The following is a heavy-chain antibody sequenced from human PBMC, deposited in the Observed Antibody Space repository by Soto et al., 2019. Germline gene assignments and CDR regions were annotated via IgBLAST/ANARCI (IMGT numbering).Heavy chain of an antibody. CDR2: IHNGQTT. J-gene: IGHJ4*01. CDR1: GDSLTRNY. CDR3: ARTVSGGFDY. Sequence: SETLSLTCTVSGDSLTRNYWSWIRQPPGKGLEWLAFIHNGQTTNYNPSLVGRVSVSVDTSKSQLSLNLNSVTAADTAVYYCARTVSGGFDYWGQGILVTVSS. V-gene: IGHV4-59*01.